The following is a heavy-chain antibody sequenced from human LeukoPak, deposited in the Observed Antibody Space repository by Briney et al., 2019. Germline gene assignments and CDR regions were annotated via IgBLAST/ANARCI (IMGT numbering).Heavy chain of an antibody. V-gene: IGHV4-34*01. D-gene: IGHD3-16*01. CDR2: INHSGST. J-gene: IGHJ4*02. Sequence: SETLSLTCAVYGGSFSGYYWSWLRQPPGKGLEWIGEINHSGSTNYNPSLKSRVTISVDTSKNQFSRKLSSVAAADTAVYYCARGLWGPRGPFDYWGQGTLVTVSS. CDR3: ARGLWGPRGPFDY. CDR1: GGSFSGYY.